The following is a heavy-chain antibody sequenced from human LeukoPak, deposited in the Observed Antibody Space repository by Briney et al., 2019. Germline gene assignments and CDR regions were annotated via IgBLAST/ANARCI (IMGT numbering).Heavy chain of an antibody. CDR3: ARHELELCWFDP. J-gene: IGHJ5*02. Sequence: KPSETLSLTCTVSGGSISSSSYYWGWIRQPPGKGLEWIGSIYYSGSTYYNPSLKSRVTISVDTSKNQFSLKLSSVTAADTAVYYCARHELELCWFDPWGQGTLVTVSS. D-gene: IGHD1-7*01. CDR1: GGSISSSSYY. V-gene: IGHV4-39*01. CDR2: IYYSGST.